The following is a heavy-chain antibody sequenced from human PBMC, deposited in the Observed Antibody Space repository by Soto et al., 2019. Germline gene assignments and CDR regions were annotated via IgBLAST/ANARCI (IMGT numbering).Heavy chain of an antibody. CDR1: GFTFSSYG. CDR3: ARDRRHYYDSSGYHYYFDY. CDR2: IWYDGSNK. V-gene: IGHV3-33*01. D-gene: IGHD3-22*01. Sequence: GESLKISCAASGFTFSSYGMHWVRQAPGKGLEWVAVIWYDGSNKYYADSVKGRFTMSRANSKNRLYLQMNSLRAEDTAVDYCARDRRHYYDSSGYHYYFDYWGQGTLVTVSS. J-gene: IGHJ4*02.